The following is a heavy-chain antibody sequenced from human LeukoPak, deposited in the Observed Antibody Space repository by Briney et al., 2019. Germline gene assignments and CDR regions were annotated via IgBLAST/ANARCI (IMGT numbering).Heavy chain of an antibody. J-gene: IGHJ4*02. CDR2: INPNSGGT. V-gene: IGHV1-2*04. CDR3: ARGNRQIYSGSYWTEFDY. CDR1: GYTFTGYY. D-gene: IGHD1-26*01. Sequence: ASVKVSCKASGYTFTGYYMHWVRQAPGQGLEWMGWINPNSGGTNYAQKFQGWVTMTRDTSISTAYMELSRLRSDDTAVYYCARGNRQIYSGSYWTEFDYWGQGALVTVS.